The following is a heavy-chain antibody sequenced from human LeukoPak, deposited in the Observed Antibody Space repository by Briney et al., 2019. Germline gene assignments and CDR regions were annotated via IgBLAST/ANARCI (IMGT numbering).Heavy chain of an antibody. CDR2: LSGGGGST. V-gene: IGHV3-23*01. Sequence: GGSLRLSCAASGFTFSSYAMSWVRQSPGKGLEWVSGLSGGGGSTYYAYYTDSVKGRFTLSRDNSKNTLYLQMHSLRAEDTAVYYCVKDYATIAAAANPLFDYWGQGALVTVSS. J-gene: IGHJ4*02. CDR1: GFTFSSYA. D-gene: IGHD6-13*01. CDR3: VKDYATIAAAANPLFDY.